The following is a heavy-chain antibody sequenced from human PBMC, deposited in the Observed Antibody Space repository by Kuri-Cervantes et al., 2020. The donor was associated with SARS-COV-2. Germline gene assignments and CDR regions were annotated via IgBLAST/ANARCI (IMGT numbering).Heavy chain of an antibody. D-gene: IGHD6-13*01. J-gene: IGHJ6*02. CDR3: ARGIAAAGIYYYYGMDV. V-gene: IGHV1-46*01. Sequence: ASVKVSCKASGGTFSSYAISWVRQAPGQGLEWMGIINPSGGSTSYAQKFQGRVTMTRDTSTSTVYMELSSLRSEDTAVYYCARGIAAAGIYYYYGMDVWGQGTTVTVSS. CDR2: INPSGGST. CDR1: GGTFSSYA.